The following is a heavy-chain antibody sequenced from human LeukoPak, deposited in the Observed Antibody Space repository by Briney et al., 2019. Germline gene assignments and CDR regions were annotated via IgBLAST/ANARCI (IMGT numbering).Heavy chain of an antibody. CDR3: ARDRWQQLVSPLE. CDR1: GFTFSSYG. Sequence: PGRSLRLSCAASGFTFSSYGMHWVRQAPGKGLEWVAVIWNDGSNKYYADSVKDRFTISRDNSKNTLYLQMTILRVEDTALYYCARDRWQQLVSPLEWGQGTLVTVSS. V-gene: IGHV3-33*01. D-gene: IGHD6-13*01. J-gene: IGHJ4*02. CDR2: IWNDGSNK.